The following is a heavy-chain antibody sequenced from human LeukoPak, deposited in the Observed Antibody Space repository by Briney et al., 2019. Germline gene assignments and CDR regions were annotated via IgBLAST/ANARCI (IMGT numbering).Heavy chain of an antibody. CDR3: AKTYYYDSSGYYAFDY. Sequence: GGSLRLSCAASGFTFTRYAISWVRQAPGKGLDWVSAISANGGGTYYADSVKGRFTISRDNSKNTLYLQMNSLRAEDTAVYYCAKTYYYDSSGYYAFDYWGQGTLVTVSS. CDR1: GFTFTRYA. V-gene: IGHV3-23*01. J-gene: IGHJ4*02. D-gene: IGHD3-22*01. CDR2: ISANGGGT.